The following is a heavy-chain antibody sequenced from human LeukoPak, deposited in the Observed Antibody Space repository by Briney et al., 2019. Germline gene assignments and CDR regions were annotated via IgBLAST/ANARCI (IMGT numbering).Heavy chain of an antibody. Sequence: RSGGSLRLSCAASGFTFYIYAMSWVRQAPGKGLEWVASMCGSAGCTYYADSVKGRFTISRDNSKNILYLQMNSLRAEDTAIYYCAKDRPNYYESNGHYYRRDGDYWGQGTLVTVSS. D-gene: IGHD3-22*01. CDR2: MCGSAGCT. V-gene: IGHV3-23*01. CDR1: GFTFYIYA. J-gene: IGHJ4*02. CDR3: AKDRPNYYESNGHYYRRDGDY.